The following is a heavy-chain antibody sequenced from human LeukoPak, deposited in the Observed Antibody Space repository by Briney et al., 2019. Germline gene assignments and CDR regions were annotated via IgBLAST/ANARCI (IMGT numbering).Heavy chain of an antibody. J-gene: IGHJ3*02. Sequence: GGSLRLSCAASGFTFNSYAMNWVRQAPGKGLEWVSGISGRGGSTYYADSVKGRFTISRDNSKNTLYLQMNSLRAEDTAVYYCARVLQRWDDAFDIWGQGTMVTVSS. CDR1: GFTFNSYA. V-gene: IGHV3-23*01. CDR3: ARVLQRWDDAFDI. D-gene: IGHD4-23*01. CDR2: ISGRGGST.